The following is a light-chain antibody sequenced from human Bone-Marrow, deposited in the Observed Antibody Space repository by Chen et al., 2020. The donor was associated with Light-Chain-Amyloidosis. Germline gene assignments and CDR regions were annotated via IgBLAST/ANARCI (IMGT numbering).Light chain of an antibody. Sequence: QPALTQPASVSGSPGQSITISCTGTSSDVGGDNHISWYQQHQDKAPKLMIYEVTNRPSWVPDRFSGSKSDNTASLTISGLQTEDEADYFCSSYTITNTLVFGSGTRVTVL. V-gene: IGLV2-14*01. CDR3: SSYTITNTLV. CDR1: SSDVGGDNH. CDR2: EVT. J-gene: IGLJ1*01.